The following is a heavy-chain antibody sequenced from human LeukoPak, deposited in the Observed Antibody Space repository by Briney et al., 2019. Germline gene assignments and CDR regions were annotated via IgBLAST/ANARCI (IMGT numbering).Heavy chain of an antibody. D-gene: IGHD6-13*01. CDR1: GVSISSGSYY. V-gene: IGHV4-61*02. CDR2: IYTSGST. J-gene: IGHJ5*02. CDR3: ARDGESYSSSWYYNWFDP. Sequence: PSQTLSLTCTVSGVSISSGSYYWSWIRQPAGKGLEWIGRIYTSGSTNYNPSLKSRVTISVDTSKNQFSLKLSSVTAADTAVYYCARDGESYSSSWYYNWFDPWGQGTLVTVSS.